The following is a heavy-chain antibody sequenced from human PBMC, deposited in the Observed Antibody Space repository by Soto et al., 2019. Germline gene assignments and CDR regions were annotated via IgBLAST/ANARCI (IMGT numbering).Heavy chain of an antibody. D-gene: IGHD2-8*01. J-gene: IGHJ4*02. CDR3: AKDRQPDGIWPFDS. V-gene: IGHV3-23*01. CDR1: GFTIRTYA. Sequence: GRSLRLSCAAAGFTIRTYAMSWVRQATGKGLEWVAGIVGNGDEYYADTVRGRFTISRDNSNNILYLQMYSLRAEDTAVYYCAKDRQPDGIWPFDSWGQGTQVTVSS. CDR2: IVGNGDE.